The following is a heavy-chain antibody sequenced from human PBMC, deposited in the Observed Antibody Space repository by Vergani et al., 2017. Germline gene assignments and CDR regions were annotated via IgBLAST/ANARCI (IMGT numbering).Heavy chain of an antibody. J-gene: IGHJ3*02. CDR1: GFTFSSYS. CDR2: ISSSGSTI. V-gene: IGHV3-48*04. Sequence: EVQLVESGGGLVQPGGSLRLSCAASGFTFSSYSMNWVRQAPGKGLEWVSYISSSGSTIYYADSVKGRFTISRDNAKNSLYLQMNSLRAEDTAVYYCARGEKRIRIQLWDDAFDIWGQGTMVTVSS. D-gene: IGHD5-18*01. CDR3: ARGEKRIRIQLWDDAFDI.